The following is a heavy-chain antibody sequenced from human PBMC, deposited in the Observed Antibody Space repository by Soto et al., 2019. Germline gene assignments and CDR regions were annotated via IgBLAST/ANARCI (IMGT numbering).Heavy chain of an antibody. CDR2: ISSSSSTI. Sequence: EVQLVESGGGLVQPGGSLRLSCAASGFTFSSYSMNRVRQAPGKGLEWVSYISSSSSTIYYADSVKGRFTISRDNAKNSLYLQTNRLRAEDTAVYYCARDPGSSYSSSWYYYYYMDVWGKGTTVTVSS. J-gene: IGHJ6*03. D-gene: IGHD6-13*01. CDR1: GFTFSSYS. CDR3: ARDPGSSYSSSWYYYYYMDV. V-gene: IGHV3-48*01.